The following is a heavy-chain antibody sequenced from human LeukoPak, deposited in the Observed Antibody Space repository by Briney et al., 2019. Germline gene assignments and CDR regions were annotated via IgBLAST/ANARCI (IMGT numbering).Heavy chain of an antibody. V-gene: IGHV4-38-2*02. CDR2: IYHSGST. J-gene: IGHJ5*02. CDR3: ARDGAKYYYGSGSGNWFDP. D-gene: IGHD3-10*01. Sequence: SETLSLTCTVSGYSISSGYYWGWIRQPPGKGLEWIGTIYHSGSTYYNPSLKSRVTISVDTSKNQFSLRLSSVAAADTAVYYCARDGAKYYYGSGSGNWFDPWGQGTLVTVSS. CDR1: GYSISSGYY.